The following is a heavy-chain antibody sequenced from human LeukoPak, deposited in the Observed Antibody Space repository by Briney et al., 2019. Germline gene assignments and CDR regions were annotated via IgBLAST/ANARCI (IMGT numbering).Heavy chain of an antibody. CDR2: IYYSGST. D-gene: IGHD3-22*01. Sequence: SETLSLTCTVSGGSISSSSYYWGWIRQPPGKGLEWIGSIYYSGSTYYNPSLKSRGTISVDTSKNQFSLKLSSVTAADTAVYYCARQGGYYYDSSGYRPYYFDYWGQGTLVTVSS. CDR1: GGSISSSSYY. V-gene: IGHV4-39*01. CDR3: ARQGGYYYDSSGYRPYYFDY. J-gene: IGHJ4*02.